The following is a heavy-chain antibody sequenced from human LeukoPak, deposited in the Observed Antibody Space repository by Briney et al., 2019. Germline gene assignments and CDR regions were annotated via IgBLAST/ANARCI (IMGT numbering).Heavy chain of an antibody. Sequence: VASVKVSCKASGYTFTGYYMHWVRQAPGQGLEWMGWINPNSGGTNYAQKFQGRVTMTRDTSISTAYMELSRLRSDDTAVYYCARAARYYYDSSGFSWIPYFDYWGQGTLVTVSS. D-gene: IGHD3-22*01. V-gene: IGHV1-2*02. CDR2: INPNSGGT. J-gene: IGHJ4*02. CDR3: ARAARYYYDSSGFSWIPYFDY. CDR1: GYTFTGYY.